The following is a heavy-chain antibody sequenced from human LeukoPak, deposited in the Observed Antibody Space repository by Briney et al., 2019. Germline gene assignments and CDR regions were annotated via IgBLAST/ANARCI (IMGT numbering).Heavy chain of an antibody. CDR3: AKDLLRYFDWLLPDY. Sequence: GGSLRLSCAVSGFSITNYWMTWVRQAPGKGLEWVAVISYDGSNKYYADSVKGRFTISRDNSKNTLYLQMNSLRAEDTAVYYCAKDLLRYFDWLLPDYWGQGTLVTVSS. V-gene: IGHV3-30*18. CDR2: ISYDGSNK. J-gene: IGHJ4*02. CDR1: GFSITNYW. D-gene: IGHD3-9*01.